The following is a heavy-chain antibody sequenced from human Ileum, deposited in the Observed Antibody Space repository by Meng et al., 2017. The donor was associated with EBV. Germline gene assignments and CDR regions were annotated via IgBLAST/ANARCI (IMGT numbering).Heavy chain of an antibody. V-gene: IGHV4-34*01. D-gene: IGHD4-23*01. CDR1: GGSFNDYY. Sequence: QGCPQQWGTGLLKPSDPPSLTCAFYGGSFNDYYWTWLRQPPGKGLEWIGEIDQSGYTKFNPSLSSRATISRDTSNNQFSLRLNSVTAADTALYYCARYGRCNGNSFYCFDPWGQGTLVTVS. CDR3: ARYGRCNGNSFYCFDP. CDR2: IDQSGYT. J-gene: IGHJ5*02.